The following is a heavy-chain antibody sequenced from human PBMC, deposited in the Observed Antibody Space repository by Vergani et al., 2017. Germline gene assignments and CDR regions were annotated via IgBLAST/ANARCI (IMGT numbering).Heavy chain of an antibody. V-gene: IGHV3-11*04. Sequence: LEESGGGSVKPGGSLRLSCAASGFKFSDHYMSWIRQAPGKGLEWVSHISPGASTVSYTDSVTGRFTVSRDNDNNSLTLDMTTLRVEDTAVYYYAKNPGISTTRHYCAVDVWGQGTTVTVSS. CDR1: GFKFSDHY. D-gene: IGHD1-1*01. CDR2: ISPGASTV. CDR3: AKNPGISTTRHYCAVDV. J-gene: IGHJ6*02.